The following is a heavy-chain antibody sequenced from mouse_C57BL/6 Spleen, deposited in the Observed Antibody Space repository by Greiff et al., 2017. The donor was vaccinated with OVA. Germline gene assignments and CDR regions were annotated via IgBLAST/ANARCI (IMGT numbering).Heavy chain of an antibody. CDR2: IGPGSGST. CDR3: ASEGASKGYAMDY. Sequence: QVQLQQSGAELVKPGASVKISCKASGYTFTDYYINWVKQRPGQGLEWIGKIGPGSGSTYYNEKFKGKATLTADKSSSTAYLPLSSLTSEDSAVYLCASEGASKGYAMDYWGQGTSVTVSS. V-gene: IGHV1-77*01. J-gene: IGHJ4*01. CDR1: GYTFTDYY. D-gene: IGHD6-1*01.